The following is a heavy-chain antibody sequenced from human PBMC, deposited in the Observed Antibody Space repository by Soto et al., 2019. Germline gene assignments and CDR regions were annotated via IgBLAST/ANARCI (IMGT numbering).Heavy chain of an antibody. CDR1: GGSISSGGYY. Sequence: SETLSLTCTVSGGSISSGGYYWSWIRQHPGKGLEWVGYIYYSGSTYFNPSLKSRVTISVDTSKSQFSLKLTSVTAADTAVYYCARGGYYFYYAMDVWGKGTTVTVSS. J-gene: IGHJ6*04. CDR3: ARGGYYFYYAMDV. CDR2: IYYSGST. V-gene: IGHV4-31*03.